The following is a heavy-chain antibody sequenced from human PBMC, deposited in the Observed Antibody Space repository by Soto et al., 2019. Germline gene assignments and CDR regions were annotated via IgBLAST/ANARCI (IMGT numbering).Heavy chain of an antibody. V-gene: IGHV3-30*18. D-gene: IGHD4-17*01. CDR1: GFTFSSYA. Sequence: GGSLRLSCAASGFTFSSYAMSWVRQAPGKGLEWVAVISYDGSNKYYADSVKGRFTISRDNSKNTLYLQMNSLRAEDTAVYYCAKDRDYGDYENWFDPWGQGTLVTVSS. CDR2: ISYDGSNK. CDR3: AKDRDYGDYENWFDP. J-gene: IGHJ5*02.